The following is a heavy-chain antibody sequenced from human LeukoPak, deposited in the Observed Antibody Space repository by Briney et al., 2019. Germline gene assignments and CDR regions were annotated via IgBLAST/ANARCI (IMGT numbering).Heavy chain of an antibody. J-gene: IGHJ4*02. CDR2: FDPEDGET. Sequence: ASVKVSCKVSGYTLTELSMHWVRQAPGKGLEWMGRFDPEDGETIYAQKFQGRVTMTEDTSTDTAYMELSSLRSEDTAVYYCATDDLVYDSSKAYWGQGTLVTVSS. CDR3: ATDDLVYDSSKAY. D-gene: IGHD3-22*01. V-gene: IGHV1-24*01. CDR1: GYTLTELS.